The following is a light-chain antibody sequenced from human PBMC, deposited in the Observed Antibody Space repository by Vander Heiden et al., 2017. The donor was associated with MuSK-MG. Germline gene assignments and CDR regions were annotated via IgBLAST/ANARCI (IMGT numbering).Light chain of an antibody. Sequence: DIQMTHSPSSLSASVGDRVTITCRASQSISSYLNWYQQKPGKAPKLLIYAASSLQSGVPSRFSGSEYGKDFTLTISSRQPEDFASYYSQQIDSTAAITFGGGTKVEMK. J-gene: IGKJ4*01. CDR1: QSISSY. CDR2: AAS. V-gene: IGKV1-39*01. CDR3: QQIDSTAAIT.